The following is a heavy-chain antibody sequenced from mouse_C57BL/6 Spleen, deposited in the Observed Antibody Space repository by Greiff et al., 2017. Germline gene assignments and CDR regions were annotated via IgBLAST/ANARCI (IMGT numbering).Heavy chain of an antibody. CDR2: IDPSDSYT. V-gene: IGHV1-59*01. D-gene: IGHD1-1*01. Sequence: VQLQQPGAELVRPGTSVKLSCKASGYTFTSYWMHWVKQRPGQGLEWIGVIDPSDSYTNYNQKFKGKATLTVDTSSSTAYMQLSSLTSEDSAVYYCARTHYYGSPWFAYWGQGTLVTVSA. CDR3: ARTHYYGSPWFAY. CDR1: GYTFTSYW. J-gene: IGHJ3*01.